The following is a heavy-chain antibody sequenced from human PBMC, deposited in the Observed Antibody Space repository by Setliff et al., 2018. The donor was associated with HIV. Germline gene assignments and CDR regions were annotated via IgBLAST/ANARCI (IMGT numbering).Heavy chain of an antibody. V-gene: IGHV4-4*08. D-gene: IGHD2-15*01. CDR1: GDSSSNDY. CDR3: AREYYRSGGYYSGWKYYYMDV. J-gene: IGHJ6*03. Sequence: PSETLSLTCTVSGDSSSNDYWTWVRQPPGKGLEWIVNIHTSGTTKYNPSLNSRVTISVDMSKSQFSLRLSSVTAADTAMYYCAREYYRSGGYYSGWKYYYMDVWGKGTTVTVSS. CDR2: IHTSGTT.